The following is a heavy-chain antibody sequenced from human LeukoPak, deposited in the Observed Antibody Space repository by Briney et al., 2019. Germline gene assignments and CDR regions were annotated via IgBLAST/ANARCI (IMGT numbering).Heavy chain of an antibody. Sequence: GWSLRLSCAASAFTFSSYGMHWVRQAPGKGLEWVAVIEYDGSNKYCADSVEGRFTISRDNSKDTLFLQMNSLRDGYTAVYYCAKDYDLWSGPTRLYYYYYMDVWGKGTTVTVSS. V-gene: IGHV3-33*06. CDR1: AFTFSSYG. CDR3: AKDYDLWSGPTRLYYYYYMDV. D-gene: IGHD3-3*01. J-gene: IGHJ6*03. CDR2: IEYDGSNK.